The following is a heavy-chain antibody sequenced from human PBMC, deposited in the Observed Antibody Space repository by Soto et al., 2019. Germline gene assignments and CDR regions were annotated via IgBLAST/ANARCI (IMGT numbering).Heavy chain of an antibody. Sequence: QVQLQESGPGLVKPSQTLSLTCTVSGGSISNGGYFWNWIRQHPGKGLEWIGYIYYSGGTYYNPSLKSRVTISVDTSKNQFSLKLSSVTAADTAVYYCAREPSIWGQGTLVTVSS. CDR2: IYYSGGT. CDR1: GGSISNGGYF. V-gene: IGHV4-31*03. CDR3: AREPSI. J-gene: IGHJ4*02.